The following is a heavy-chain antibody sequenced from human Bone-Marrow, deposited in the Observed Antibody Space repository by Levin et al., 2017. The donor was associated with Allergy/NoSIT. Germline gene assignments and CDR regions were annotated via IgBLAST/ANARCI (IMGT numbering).Heavy chain of an antibody. D-gene: IGHD1-26*01. V-gene: IGHV4-28*01. CDR3: ARMERSHYFDN. J-gene: IGHJ4*02. CDR1: GSSIPNFIW. CDR2: IYHSGAT. Sequence: PSQTLSLPCAVSGSSIPNFIWWGWIRQPPGKGLEWIGYIYHSGATQYNPSLKSRATLSVDSSKNQIFLSLSSLAAVDTAVYYCARMERSHYFDNWGPGTLVAVS.